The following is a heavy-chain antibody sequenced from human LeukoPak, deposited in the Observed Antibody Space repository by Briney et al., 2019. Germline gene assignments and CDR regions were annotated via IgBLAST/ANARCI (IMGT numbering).Heavy chain of an antibody. CDR3: ARGRPGVPNDN. V-gene: IGHV4-39*07. CDR1: GGSISSSSYY. Sequence: SETLSLTCTVSGGSISSSSYYWGWIRQPPGKGLEWIGSIYYSGSTNHNPSFKSRVTVSVDTAKNQLSLKLSSMTAADTAVYYCARGRPGVPNDNWGQGTLVTVSS. D-gene: IGHD3-10*01. CDR2: IYYSGST. J-gene: IGHJ4*02.